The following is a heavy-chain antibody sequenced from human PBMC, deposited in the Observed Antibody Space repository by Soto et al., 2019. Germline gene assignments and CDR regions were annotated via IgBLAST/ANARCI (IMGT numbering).Heavy chain of an antibody. V-gene: IGHV3-30*18. CDR1: GFTFSSYG. J-gene: IGHJ4*02. CDR2: ISYDGSNK. D-gene: IGHD5-18*01. CDR3: AKGWIQLWSPYLFDY. Sequence: QVQLVESGGGVVQPGRSLRLSCAASGFTFSSYGMHWVRQAPGKGLEWVAVISYDGSNKYYADSVKGRFTISRDNSKNTLYLQMNSLRAEDTAVYYCAKGWIQLWSPYLFDYWGQGTLVTVSS.